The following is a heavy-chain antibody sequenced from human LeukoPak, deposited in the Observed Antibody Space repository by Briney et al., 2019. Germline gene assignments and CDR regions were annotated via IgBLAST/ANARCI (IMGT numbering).Heavy chain of an antibody. CDR2: IKSDGSST. V-gene: IGHV3-74*01. D-gene: IGHD3-22*01. CDR3: ARDRATTTYYYDSSGYPHY. J-gene: IGHJ4*02. CDR1: GFTFSSYW. Sequence: PGGSLRLSCAASGFTFSSYWMHWVRQAPGKGLVWVSRIKSDGSSTSYADSVKGRFTISRDNAKNTLYLQMNSLRAEDTAVYYCARDRATTTYYYDSSGYPHYWGRGTLVTVSS.